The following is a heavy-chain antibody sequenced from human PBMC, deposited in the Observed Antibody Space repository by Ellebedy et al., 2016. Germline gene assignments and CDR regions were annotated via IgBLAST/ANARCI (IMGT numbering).Heavy chain of an antibody. CDR2: IHPGDSET. CDR1: GYNFTSYW. V-gene: IGHV5-51*01. J-gene: IGHJ2*01. D-gene: IGHD3-10*01. CDR3: ARLGQGNWYFDL. Sequence: GESLKISCKISGYNFTSYWIGWVRQMPGKGLEWMGIIHPGDSETRYSPSFQGQVTISADKSISTAYLQWSTLKASDTAMYYCARLGQGNWYFDLWGRGTLVTVSS.